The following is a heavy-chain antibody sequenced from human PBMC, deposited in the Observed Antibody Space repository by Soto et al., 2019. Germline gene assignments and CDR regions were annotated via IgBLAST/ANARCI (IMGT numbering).Heavy chain of an antibody. CDR3: ATNYGDLFDY. Sequence: SETLSLTCTVSGGSISSYYWSWIRQPPGKGLERIGYIYYSGSTNYNPSLKSRVTISVDTSKNQFSLKLSSVTAADTAVYYCATNYGDLFDYWGQGTLVTVSS. J-gene: IGHJ4*02. CDR2: IYYSGST. V-gene: IGHV4-59*01. D-gene: IGHD4-17*01. CDR1: GGSISSYY.